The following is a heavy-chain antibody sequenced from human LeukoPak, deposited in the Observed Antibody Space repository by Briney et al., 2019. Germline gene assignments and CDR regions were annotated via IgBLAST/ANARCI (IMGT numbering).Heavy chain of an antibody. D-gene: IGHD3-22*01. Sequence: GGSLRLSCAASGFTFSSYGMSWVRQAPGKGVEWVSAISGSGGSTYYADSVKGRFTISRDNSKNTLYLQMNSLRAEDTAVYYCARDDSSGYYSPYFDYWGQGTLVTVSS. CDR3: ARDDSSGYYSPYFDY. CDR2: ISGSGGST. J-gene: IGHJ4*02. CDR1: GFTFSSYG. V-gene: IGHV3-23*01.